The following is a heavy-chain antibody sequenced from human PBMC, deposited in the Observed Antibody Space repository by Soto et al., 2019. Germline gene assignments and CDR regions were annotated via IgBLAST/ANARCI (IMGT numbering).Heavy chain of an antibody. V-gene: IGHV3-23*01. CDR2: IAGSDAST. CDR1: GFTLSSYA. Sequence: PGGSLRLSCAASGFTLSSYAMTWVRQAPGMGLEWVSGIAGSDASTFYADSVKGRFSISRDKNTLFLQMNSLRADDTAVYYCAKSLVTTLTYNWYFDLWGRGTLVTVSS. CDR3: AKSLVTTLTYNWYFDL. J-gene: IGHJ2*01. D-gene: IGHD4-4*01.